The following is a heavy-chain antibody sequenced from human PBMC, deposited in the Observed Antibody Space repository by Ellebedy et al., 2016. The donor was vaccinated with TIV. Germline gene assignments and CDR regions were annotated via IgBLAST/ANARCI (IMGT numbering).Heavy chain of an antibody. J-gene: IGHJ2*01. CDR3: ARSRLGGGYWYFDF. V-gene: IGHV1-18*01. CDR1: GYTFTRYG. CDR2: IAVYNGHT. Sequence: ASVKVSXXVSGYTFTRYGMSWVRQAPGQGLEWMGWIAVYNGHTKYAQKFQDRVVMTTETATSTVYMELRSLRSDDTAVYYCARSRLGGGYWYFDFWGRGTLVTVSS. D-gene: IGHD3-10*01.